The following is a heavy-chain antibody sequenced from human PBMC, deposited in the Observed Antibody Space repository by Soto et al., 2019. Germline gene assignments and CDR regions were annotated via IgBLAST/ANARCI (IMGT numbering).Heavy chain of an antibody. CDR2: ISAYNGNT. CDR1: GYTFTSYG. J-gene: IGHJ6*02. Sequence: ASVKVSCKASGYTFTSYGISWVRQAPGQGLEWMGWISAYNGNTNYAQKLQGRVTMTTDTSTSTAYMELRSLRSDDTAVYYCARGPRVRNTIFGVVHQAAMAVWGQGTTVTVSS. CDR3: ARGPRVRNTIFGVVHQAAMAV. D-gene: IGHD3-3*01. V-gene: IGHV1-18*01.